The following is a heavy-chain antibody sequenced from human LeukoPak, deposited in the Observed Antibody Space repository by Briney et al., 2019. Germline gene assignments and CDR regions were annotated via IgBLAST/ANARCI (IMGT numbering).Heavy chain of an antibody. V-gene: IGHV3-21*01. Sequence: GGSLRLSCAASAFTFNSYSMSWVRQAPGKGLEWVASITSTSVSTYYADSVKGRFTISRDNAKNSLYLHMDSLRAEDTAVYYCARTYYDILTSYNPYFDYWGQGTLVTVSS. CDR1: AFTFNSYS. J-gene: IGHJ4*02. CDR2: ITSTSVST. D-gene: IGHD3-9*01. CDR3: ARTYYDILTSYNPYFDY.